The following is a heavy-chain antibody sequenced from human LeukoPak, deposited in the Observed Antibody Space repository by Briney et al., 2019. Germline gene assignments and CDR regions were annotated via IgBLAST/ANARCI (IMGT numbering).Heavy chain of an antibody. Sequence: PGGSLRLSCAASGFPFNSYGMHWVRQAPGEGLEWVAVISYDGSNEYYADSVKGRFTISRDNSKSTMDLQMNSLRAEDTAVYYCAKEGYYGSGSFPDYWGQGTLVTVSS. CDR1: GFPFNSYG. CDR2: ISYDGSNE. V-gene: IGHV3-30*18. J-gene: IGHJ4*02. D-gene: IGHD3-10*01. CDR3: AKEGYYGSGSFPDY.